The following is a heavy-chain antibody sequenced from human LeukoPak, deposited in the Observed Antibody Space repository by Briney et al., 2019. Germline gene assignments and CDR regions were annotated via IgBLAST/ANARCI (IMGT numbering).Heavy chain of an antibody. CDR3: AKDPRESPSDY. J-gene: IGHJ4*02. D-gene: IGHD2-2*01. CDR2: ISYDGSNK. V-gene: IGHV3-30*18. Sequence: GRSLRLSCAASGFTFSSYGMHWVRQAPGKGLEWVAVISYDGSNKYYAGSVKGRFTISRDNSKNTMYLQMNSLRAEDTAVYYCAKDPRESPSDYWGQGTLVTVSS. CDR1: GFTFSSYG.